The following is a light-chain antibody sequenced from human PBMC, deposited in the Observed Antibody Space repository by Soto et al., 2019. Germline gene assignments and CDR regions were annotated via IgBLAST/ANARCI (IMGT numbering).Light chain of an antibody. Sequence: QSVLTQPASVSGSPGQSITISCTGTSSDVGSYNLVSWYQHHPGKAPKLMIYEGTKRPSGVSHRFSGSKSGNTASLTISGLQAEDEGDYYCCSYAGSSTYVVFGGGTKVTVL. CDR2: EGT. V-gene: IGLV2-23*01. J-gene: IGLJ2*01. CDR3: CSYAGSSTYVV. CDR1: SSDVGSYNL.